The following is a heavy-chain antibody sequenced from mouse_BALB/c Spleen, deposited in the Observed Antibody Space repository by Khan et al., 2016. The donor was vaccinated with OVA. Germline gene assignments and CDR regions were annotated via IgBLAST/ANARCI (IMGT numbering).Heavy chain of an antibody. Sequence: VQLQQSGAELAKPGASVKMSCKASGYTFNTYWMHWIKQRPGPGLEWIGYINPSTDYTEYNQKFKDKATLTTDKSTRTAYMQLSILTYEDSAVYYGTRSGLCGIFVYWGQGTLVTVSA. CDR3: TRSGLCGIFVY. CDR2: INPSTDYT. V-gene: IGHV1-7*01. J-gene: IGHJ3*01. D-gene: IGHD1-1*02. CDR1: GYTFNTYW.